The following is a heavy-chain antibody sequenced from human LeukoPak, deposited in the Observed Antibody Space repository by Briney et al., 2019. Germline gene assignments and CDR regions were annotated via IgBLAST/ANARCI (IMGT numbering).Heavy chain of an antibody. CDR1: GFTFSSYS. D-gene: IGHD6-19*01. Sequence: GGSLRLSCAASGFTFSSYSMNWVRQAPGKGLEWVSSISSSSSYIYYADSVKGRFTISRDNAKNSLYLQMNSLRAEDTAVYYCASTYSSGWYFNDYWGQGTLVTVSS. CDR3: ASTYSSGWYFNDY. CDR2: ISSSSSYI. V-gene: IGHV3-21*01. J-gene: IGHJ4*02.